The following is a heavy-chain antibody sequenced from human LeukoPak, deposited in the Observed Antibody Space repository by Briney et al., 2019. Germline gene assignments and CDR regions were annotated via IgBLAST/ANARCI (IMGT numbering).Heavy chain of an antibody. CDR1: GGSISGYY. J-gene: IGHJ3*02. D-gene: IGHD6-13*01. CDR3: AGVGLFPRIAAAVPRLDAFDI. Sequence: SETLSLTCTVSGGSISGYYWSWIRQPPGKGLEWIGEINHSGSTNYNPSLKSRVTISVDTSKNQFSLKLSSVTAADTAVYYCAGVGLFPRIAAAVPRLDAFDIWGQGTMVTVSS. CDR2: INHSGST. V-gene: IGHV4-34*01.